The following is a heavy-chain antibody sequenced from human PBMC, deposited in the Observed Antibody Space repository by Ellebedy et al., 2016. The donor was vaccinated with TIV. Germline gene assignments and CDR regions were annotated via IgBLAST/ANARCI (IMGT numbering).Heavy chain of an antibody. J-gene: IGHJ6*02. V-gene: IGHV3-23*01. D-gene: IGHD5-18*01. CDR2: ISSGGSTT. CDR1: GFTFSIYA. CDR3: AKDFNPDTHLVHGMDV. Sequence: GGSLRLSCAASGFTFSIYAMSWVRQAPGKGLEWVSAISSGGSTTYYADSVKGRFTISRDNSKETLYLQVSSLRVEDTAIYYCAKDFNPDTHLVHGMDVWGQGTTVTVSS.